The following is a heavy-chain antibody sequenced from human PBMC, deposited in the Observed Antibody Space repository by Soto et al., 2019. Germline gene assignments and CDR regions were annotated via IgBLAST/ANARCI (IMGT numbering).Heavy chain of an antibody. D-gene: IGHD7-27*01. CDR3: ERLTEDSSDY. J-gene: IGHJ3*01. Sequence: PAETLSLTCAVSGYSISSSNWWGWIRQPPGKGLEWIGYIYYSGTTNYNPSLKSRVTISVDTSKNQFSLKLSSVTAADTDVYYCERLTEDSSDYWGQGTMVNVSS. V-gene: IGHV4-28*01. CDR1: GYSISSSNW. CDR2: IYYSGTT.